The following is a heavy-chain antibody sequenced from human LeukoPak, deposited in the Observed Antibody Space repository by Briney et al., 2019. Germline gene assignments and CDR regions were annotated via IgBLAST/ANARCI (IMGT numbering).Heavy chain of an antibody. J-gene: IGHJ4*02. CDR1: GFTFTNYW. V-gene: IGHV3-74*01. CDR2: LPPDELGI. Sequence: PGGSLRLSCAASGFTFTNYWMHWVRQAPGMGLVWVSRLPPDELGIIYADSVKGRFTVSRDNAKNSLYLQMNSLRAEDTAVYYCARDRWSYDPQGGFDCWGQGTLVTVSS. CDR3: ARDRWSYDPQGGFDC. D-gene: IGHD3-22*01.